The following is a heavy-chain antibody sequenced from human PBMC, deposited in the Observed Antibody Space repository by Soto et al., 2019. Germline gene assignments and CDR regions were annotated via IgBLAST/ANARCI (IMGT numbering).Heavy chain of an antibody. CDR1: GGTFSSYA. J-gene: IGHJ4*02. D-gene: IGHD3-22*01. Sequence: GASVKVSCKASGGTFSSYAISWVRQAPGQGLEWMGGIIPIFGTANYAQKFQGRVTITADESTSTAYMELSSLRSEDTAVYYCARMGRVQTMTEYYFDYWGQGTLVTGSS. CDR3: ARMGRVQTMTEYYFDY. CDR2: IIPIFGTA. V-gene: IGHV1-69*13.